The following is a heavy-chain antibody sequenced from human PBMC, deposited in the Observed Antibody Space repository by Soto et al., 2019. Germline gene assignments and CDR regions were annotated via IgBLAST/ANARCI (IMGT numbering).Heavy chain of an antibody. CDR2: IIPIFGTA. J-gene: IGHJ5*02. CDR1: GGTFSSYA. V-gene: IGHV1-69*13. D-gene: IGHD3-10*01. Sequence: ASVKVSCKASGGTFSSYAISWVRQAPGQGLEWMGGIIPIFGTANYAQKFQGRVTITADESTSTAYMELSSLRSEDTAVYYCASQGGGVRGVIGSHNWFDPWGQGTLVTVSS. CDR3: ASQGGGVRGVIGSHNWFDP.